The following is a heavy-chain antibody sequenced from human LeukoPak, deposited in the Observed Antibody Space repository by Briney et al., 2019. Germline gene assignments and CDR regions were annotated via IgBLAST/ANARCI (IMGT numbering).Heavy chain of an antibody. V-gene: IGHV3-11*06. CDR1: GFTFSDYY. Sequence: PGGSLRLSCAASGFTFSDYYMSWIRQAPGKGLEWVSYISSSSSYTNYADSVKGRFTISRDNAKNSLYLQMNSLRAEDTAVYYCAREGYCSGGSCYSGGFDYWGQGTLVTVSS. J-gene: IGHJ4*02. D-gene: IGHD2-15*01. CDR3: AREGYCSGGSCYSGGFDY. CDR2: ISSSSSYT.